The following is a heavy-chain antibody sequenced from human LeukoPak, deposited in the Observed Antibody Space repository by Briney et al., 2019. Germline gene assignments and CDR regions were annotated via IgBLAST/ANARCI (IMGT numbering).Heavy chain of an antibody. V-gene: IGHV3-13*01. Sequence: PGGFLRLSCATSGFTFSSYAMHWVRQATGKGLEWVSAIGTAGDTFYPGSVKGRFTISRENAENALSLQMNSRRAEETAVYYCVRQQTPHGNFDYWGQGTLVTVSS. D-gene: IGHD1-26*01. CDR2: IGTAGDT. CDR1: GFTFSSYA. CDR3: VRQQTPHGNFDY. J-gene: IGHJ4*02.